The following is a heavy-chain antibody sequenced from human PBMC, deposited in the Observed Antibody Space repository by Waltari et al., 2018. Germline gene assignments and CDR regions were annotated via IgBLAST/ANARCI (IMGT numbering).Heavy chain of an antibody. CDR2: ISSSSSYI. J-gene: IGHJ4*02. CDR3: ARELGYCSGGSCPFDY. D-gene: IGHD2-15*01. CDR1: GFTFSSYS. Sequence: EVQLVESGGGLVKPGGSLRLSCAASGFTFSSYSMNWVRQAPGKGLEWVSSISSSSSYIDYADSVKGRFTIARDNAKNSLYLQMNSLRAEDTAVYYCARELGYCSGGSCPFDYWGQGTLVTVSS. V-gene: IGHV3-21*01.